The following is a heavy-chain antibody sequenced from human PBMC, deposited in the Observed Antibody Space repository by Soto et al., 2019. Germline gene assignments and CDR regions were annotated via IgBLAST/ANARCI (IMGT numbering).Heavy chain of an antibody. CDR1: GFTFSSYA. D-gene: IGHD2-2*01. CDR2: IGAGGAYT. J-gene: IGHJ2*01. CDR3: AKGGRDCDSTSCYDWYFDL. V-gene: IGHV3-23*01. Sequence: EVQLLESGGGLVQPGGSLRLSCAASGFTFSSYAMSWVRQAPGKGLEWVSSIGAGGAYTYYADSVEGRFTISRDNSKNTLYLQMHSLRAEDTAVYYCAKGGRDCDSTSCYDWYFDLWGRGTLITVSS.